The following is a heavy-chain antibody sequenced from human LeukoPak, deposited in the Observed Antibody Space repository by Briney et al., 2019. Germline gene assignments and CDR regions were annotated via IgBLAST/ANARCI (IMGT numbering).Heavy chain of an antibody. J-gene: IGHJ4*02. CDR1: GGSFSGYY. V-gene: IGHV4-34*01. CDR2: INHSGST. D-gene: IGHD6-13*01. Sequence: ASETLSLTCAVYGGSFSGYYWSWIRQPPGKGLEWIGEINHSGSTNYNPSLKRRVTISVDTSKNQFSLKLSSVTAADTAVYYCARGPLRSAAGIRRGSDYWGQGTLVTVSS. CDR3: ARGPLRSAAGIRRGSDY.